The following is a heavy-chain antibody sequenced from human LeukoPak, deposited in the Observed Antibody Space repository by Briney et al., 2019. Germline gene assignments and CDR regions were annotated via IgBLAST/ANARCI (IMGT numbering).Heavy chain of an antibody. CDR2: INPNSGGT. CDR1: GYTFTGYY. V-gene: IGHV1-2*02. Sequence: ASVKVSCKASGYTFTGYYIHWVRQAPGQGLEWMGWINPNSGGTNYAQKFQGRVTMTRDTSISTAYMELSRLRSDDTAVYYCARVRGAFDYCYYMDVWGKGTTVTVSS. CDR3: ARVRGAFDYCYYMDV. J-gene: IGHJ6*03.